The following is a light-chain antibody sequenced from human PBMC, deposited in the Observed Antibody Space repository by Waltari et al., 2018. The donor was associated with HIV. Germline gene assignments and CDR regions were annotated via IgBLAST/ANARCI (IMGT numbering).Light chain of an antibody. J-gene: IGLJ3*02. CDR2: NSN. CDR1: RSNIGSNA. V-gene: IGLV1-44*01. CDR3: ATWDDSLDGLV. Sequence: QSVLTQPPSASGTPGQRVTISCSGRRSNIGSNAVTWYQQLPGTAPKLLIYNSNQRPSGVPDRFSGSKSGTSASLAISGLQSEDEGAYYCATWDDSLDGLVFGGGTKVTVL.